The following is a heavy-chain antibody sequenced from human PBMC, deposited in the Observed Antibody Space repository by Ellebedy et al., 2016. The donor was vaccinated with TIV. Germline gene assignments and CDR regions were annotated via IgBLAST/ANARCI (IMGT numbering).Heavy chain of an antibody. CDR1: GGTFSSYA. Sequence: ASVKVSCKASGGTFSSYAISWVRQAPGQGLEWMGGIIHIFGTANYAQKFQGRVTITADESTSTAYMELSSLRSEDTAVYYCARPPKDGELWFGELLPWADWGQGTLVTVSS. J-gene: IGHJ4*02. D-gene: IGHD3-10*01. CDR3: ARPPKDGELWFGELLPWAD. V-gene: IGHV1-69*13. CDR2: IIHIFGTA.